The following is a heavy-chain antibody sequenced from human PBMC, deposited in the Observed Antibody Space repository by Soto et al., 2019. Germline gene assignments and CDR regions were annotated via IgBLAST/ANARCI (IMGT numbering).Heavy chain of an antibody. Sequence: QVQLQQWGAGLLKPSETLSLTCAVYGGSFSGYYWSWIRQPPGKGLAWIGEINHSGSTNYNPSLKTRVHLSVDTYKNQSSGVLSSVTAADTAVYYCATVRRVLPAAIRGKKGFDIWGQGTMVTVAS. CDR2: INHSGST. CDR3: ATVRRVLPAAIRGKKGFDI. J-gene: IGHJ3*02. D-gene: IGHD2-2*01. V-gene: IGHV4-34*01. CDR1: GGSFSGYY.